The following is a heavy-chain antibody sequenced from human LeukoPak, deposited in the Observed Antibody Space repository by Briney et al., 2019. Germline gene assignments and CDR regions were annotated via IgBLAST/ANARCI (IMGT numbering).Heavy chain of an antibody. CDR1: GFTFSSYS. CDR2: ISGSGSTI. CDR3: AREKASATGATDYDY. V-gene: IGHV3-48*04. J-gene: IGHJ4*02. D-gene: IGHD1-1*01. Sequence: PGGSLRLSCAASGFTFSSYSMNWVRQAPGKGLEWIAYISGSGSTIFYADSVKGRFTISRDNAKNSLFLQMNSLRAGDTAIYYCAREKASATGATDYDYWGQGTLVTVSS.